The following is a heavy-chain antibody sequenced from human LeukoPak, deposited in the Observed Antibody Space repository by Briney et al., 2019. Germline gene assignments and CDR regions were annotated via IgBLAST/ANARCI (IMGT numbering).Heavy chain of an antibody. CDR1: GGSFSGYY. V-gene: IGHV4-34*01. D-gene: IGHD4-17*01. CDR2: INHSGST. J-gene: IGHJ6*03. Sequence: SETLSLTCAVYGGSFSGYYWSWIRQPPRKGLEWIGEINHSGSTNYNPSLKSRVTISVDTSKNQFSLKLSSVTAADTAVYYCARDLEGDYPWVYYYYMDVWGKGTTVTVSS. CDR3: ARDLEGDYPWVYYYYMDV.